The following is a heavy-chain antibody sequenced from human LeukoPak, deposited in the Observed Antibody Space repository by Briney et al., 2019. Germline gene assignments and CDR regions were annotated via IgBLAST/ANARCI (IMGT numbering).Heavy chain of an antibody. D-gene: IGHD3-9*01. CDR3: AKDGRYYDISPGFYDLDY. V-gene: IGHV3-74*01. Sequence: QPGGSLRLSCAASGFTFSSYWMHWVRQAPGKGLVWVSRINSDGSSTSYADSVKGRFTISRDNSEDTVYLQMNSLRAEDTAVYYCAKDGRYYDISPGFYDLDYWGQGTLVTVSS. CDR1: GFTFSSYW. J-gene: IGHJ4*02. CDR2: INSDGSST.